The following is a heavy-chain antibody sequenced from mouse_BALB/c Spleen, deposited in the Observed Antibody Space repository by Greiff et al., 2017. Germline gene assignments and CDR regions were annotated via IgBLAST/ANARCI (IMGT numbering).Heavy chain of an antibody. CDR3: ARGYYGSSLYWYFDV. CDR2: ISSGGST. CDR1: GFTFSSYA. J-gene: IGHJ1*01. D-gene: IGHD1-1*01. V-gene: IGHV5-6-5*01. Sequence: EVQLVESGGGLVKPGGSLKLSCAASGFTFSSYAMSWVRQTPEKRLEWVASISSGGSTYYPDSVKGRFTISRDNARNILYLQMSSLRSEDTAMYYCARGYYGSSLYWYFDVWGAGTTVTVSS.